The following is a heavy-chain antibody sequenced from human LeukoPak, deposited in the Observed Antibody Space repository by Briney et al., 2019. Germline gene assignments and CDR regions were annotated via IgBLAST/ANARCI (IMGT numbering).Heavy chain of an antibody. D-gene: IGHD1-26*01. V-gene: IGHV4-31*03. Sequence: SQTLSLTCTVSGGSINSGGYYWSWIRQHPGKGLEWIGYIYYSGSTYYNPSLKSRVTISVDTSKNQFSLKLSSVTAADTAVYYCARDKRTPSSEDWFDPWGQGTLVTVSS. CDR2: IYYSGST. J-gene: IGHJ5*02. CDR1: GGSINSGGYY. CDR3: ARDKRTPSSEDWFDP.